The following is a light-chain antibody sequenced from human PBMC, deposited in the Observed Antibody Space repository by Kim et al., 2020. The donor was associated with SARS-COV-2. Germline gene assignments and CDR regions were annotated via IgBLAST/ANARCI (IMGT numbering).Light chain of an antibody. CDR2: SAS. CDR1: QSITND. V-gene: IGKV1-39*01. J-gene: IGKJ4*01. Sequence: ASVGDRVNITCRADQSITNDLNWYQQKPGKVPNVLIYSASSLQSGVPSRFSGSGSGTDFTLTISSLQPEDFATYYCQQNYSLPLTFGGGTKVDIK. CDR3: QQNYSLPLT.